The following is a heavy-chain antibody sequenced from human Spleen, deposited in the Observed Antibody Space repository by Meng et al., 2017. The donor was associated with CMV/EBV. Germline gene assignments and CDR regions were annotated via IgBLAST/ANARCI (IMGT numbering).Heavy chain of an antibody. CDR2: ILHDGGNE. V-gene: IGHV3-30*03. D-gene: IGHD1-26*01. J-gene: IGHJ4*02. CDR3: ARDVGSE. Sequence: GESLKISCAASGFTFSSYWMSWVRQAPGKGLEWVASILHDGGNEYYAESVKGRFTISRDNSKNTLYLQMSGLRPEDTAMYYCARDVGSEWGQGSLVTVSS. CDR1: GFTFSSYW.